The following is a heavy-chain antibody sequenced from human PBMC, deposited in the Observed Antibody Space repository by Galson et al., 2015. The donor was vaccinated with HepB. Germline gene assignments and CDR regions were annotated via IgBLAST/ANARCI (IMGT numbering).Heavy chain of an antibody. Sequence: SLRLSCAASGFTFSSYAMHWVRQAPGKGLEWVAVISYDGSNKYYADSVKGRFTISSNNSKNTLYLQMNSLRSEDTAVYYCARVKGATYRYYFDYWGQGTLVTVSS. CDR1: GFTFSSYA. V-gene: IGHV3-30-3*01. J-gene: IGHJ4*02. CDR2: ISYDGSNK. D-gene: IGHD1-26*01. CDR3: ARVKGATYRYYFDY.